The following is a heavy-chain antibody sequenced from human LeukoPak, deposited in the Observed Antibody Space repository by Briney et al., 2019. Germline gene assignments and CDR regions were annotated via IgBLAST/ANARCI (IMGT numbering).Heavy chain of an antibody. Sequence: GGSLRLSCAASGFTVSSNYMSWVRQAPGKGLEWVSVIYSGGSTYYADSVKGRFTISRDNSKNTLYLQMNSLRSEDTAVYYCARDAPSSIAAAGLGVHFQHWGQGTLVTVSS. CDR1: GFTVSSNY. J-gene: IGHJ1*01. V-gene: IGHV3-53*05. CDR3: ARDAPSSIAAAGLGVHFQH. CDR2: IYSGGST. D-gene: IGHD6-13*01.